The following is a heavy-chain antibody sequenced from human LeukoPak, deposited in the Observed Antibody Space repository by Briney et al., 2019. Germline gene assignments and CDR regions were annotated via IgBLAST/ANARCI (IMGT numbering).Heavy chain of an antibody. V-gene: IGHV3-23*01. J-gene: IGHJ4*02. CDR1: EFPFNNYA. Sequence: GSLRLSCAASEFPFNNYAVSWVRQAPGKGLQWVSLISGGGAGTDYADSVKGRFTISRDNSKNTLYLQMNSLRDEDTAIYFCARRSGYGSYSFDYWGQGTLVTVSS. CDR3: ARRSGYGSYSFDY. D-gene: IGHD5-12*01. CDR2: ISGGGAGT.